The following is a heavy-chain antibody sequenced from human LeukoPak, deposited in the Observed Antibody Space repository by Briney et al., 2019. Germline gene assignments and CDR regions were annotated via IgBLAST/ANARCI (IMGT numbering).Heavy chain of an antibody. J-gene: IGHJ3*02. CDR2: IFHSGST. D-gene: IGHD3-3*01. Sequence: SETLSLTCTVSGYSISSGFYWGWIRQPPGKGLEWIGSIFHSGSTYYNPSLKSRVTISVDTSRNQFSLKLTSVTAADTAVYYCARRNRFFGDAFDIWGQGTMVTVSS. CDR3: ARRNRFFGDAFDI. CDR1: GYSISSGFY. V-gene: IGHV4-38-2*02.